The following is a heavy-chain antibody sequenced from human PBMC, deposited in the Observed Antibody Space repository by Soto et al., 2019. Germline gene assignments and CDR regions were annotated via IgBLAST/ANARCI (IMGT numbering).Heavy chain of an antibody. Sequence: ASVKVCCTASGYTFTSYGVGGVRQAPGQGLEWMGWISAYNGNTNYAQKLQGRVTMTTDTSTSTAYMELRGLRSDDTAVYYCASPRRFWAFDIRGQGTMVTVSS. V-gene: IGHV1-18*01. J-gene: IGHJ3*02. CDR2: ISAYNGNT. CDR3: ASPRRFWAFDI. CDR1: GYTFTSYG. D-gene: IGHD3-3*01.